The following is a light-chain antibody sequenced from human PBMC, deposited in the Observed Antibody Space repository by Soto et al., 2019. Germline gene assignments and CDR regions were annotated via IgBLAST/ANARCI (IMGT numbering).Light chain of an antibody. CDR1: QSVSSS. Sequence: EIVLTQSPGTLSLSTGETATLSRRASQSVSSSLAWYQQKPGQAPRLLIYDTSKRATGIPDRFSGSGSGTDFTLTITRLEPEDFAVYYCQQYGRSLWTFGQGTKVDIK. CDR2: DTS. J-gene: IGKJ1*01. V-gene: IGKV3-20*01. CDR3: QQYGRSLWT.